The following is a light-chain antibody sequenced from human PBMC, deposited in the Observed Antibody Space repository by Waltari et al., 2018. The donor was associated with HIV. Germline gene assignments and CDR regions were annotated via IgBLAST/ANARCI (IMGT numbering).Light chain of an antibody. V-gene: IGLV2-14*01. CDR2: EVS. CDR3: NSYTSSSTPVV. CDR1: IRADGGYNY. J-gene: IGLJ2*01. Sequence: QPALTQPATVSPPPGQSTTISCPGPIRADGGYNYVSRYQQHPGKAPKLMIYEVSNRPSGVSNRFSGSKSGNTASLTISGLQAEDEADYYCNSYTSSSTPVVFGGGTRLTVL.